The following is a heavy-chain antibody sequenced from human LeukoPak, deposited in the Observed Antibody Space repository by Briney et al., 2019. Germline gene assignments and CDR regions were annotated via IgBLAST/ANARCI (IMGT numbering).Heavy chain of an antibody. J-gene: IGHJ5*02. CDR3: ARVAPPFGYGSGSYYNEWDWFGP. CDR2: IIPILGIA. CDR1: GGTFSSYA. D-gene: IGHD3-10*01. Sequence: SVKVSCKASGGTFSSYAISWVRQAPGQGLEWMGRIIPILGIANYAQKFQGRVTITADKSTSTAYMELSSLRSEDTAVYYCARVAPPFGYGSGSYYNEWDWFGPWGQGTLVTVSS. V-gene: IGHV1-69*04.